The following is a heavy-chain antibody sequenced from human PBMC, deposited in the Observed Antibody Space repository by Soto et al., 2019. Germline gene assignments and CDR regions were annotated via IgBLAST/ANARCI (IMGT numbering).Heavy chain of an antibody. V-gene: IGHV4-59*01. CDR3: ARVKMVRGVTPHYYYGMDV. CDR1: GGSISSYY. D-gene: IGHD3-10*01. J-gene: IGHJ6*02. CDR2: IYYSGST. Sequence: SETLSLTCTVSGGSISSYYWSWIRQPPGKGLEWIGYIYYSGSTNYNPSPRSRVTISVDTSKNQFSLKLSSVTAADTAVYYCARVKMVRGVTPHYYYGMDVWGQGTTVTVSS.